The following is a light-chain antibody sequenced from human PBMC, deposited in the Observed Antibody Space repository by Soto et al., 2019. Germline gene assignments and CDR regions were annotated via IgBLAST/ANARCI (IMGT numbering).Light chain of an antibody. CDR2: GNY. Sequence: QTVVTQPPSVSGAPGQRVTISCTGSSSNIGAGYDVHWFQQLPGTAPKLLIFGNYNRPSGVPDRFSGSKSETSASLAITGLQAEDEADYYCQSYDSGLSGYVFGAGTKLTVL. J-gene: IGLJ1*01. V-gene: IGLV1-40*01. CDR1: SSNIGAGYD. CDR3: QSYDSGLSGYV.